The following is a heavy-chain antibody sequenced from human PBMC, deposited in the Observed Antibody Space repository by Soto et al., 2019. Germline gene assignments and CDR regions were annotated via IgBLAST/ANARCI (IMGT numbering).Heavy chain of an antibody. CDR3: AKDLMGSGRYSDY. V-gene: IGHV3-23*01. J-gene: IGHJ4*02. CDR2: ISGSGGST. D-gene: IGHD6-19*01. Sequence: GSLRLSCAASGFTFSSYAMSWVRQAPGKGLEWVSAISGSGGSTYYADSVKGRFTISRDNSKNTLYLQMNSLRAEDTAVYYCAKDLMGSGRYSDYWGQRPLVTVSS. CDR1: GFTFSSYA.